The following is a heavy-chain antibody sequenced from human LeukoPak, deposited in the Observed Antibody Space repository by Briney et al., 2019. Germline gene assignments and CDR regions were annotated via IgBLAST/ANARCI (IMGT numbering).Heavy chain of an antibody. V-gene: IGHV4-59*01. CDR3: ARGGRYYYGSGSYGNWFDP. CDR2: IYHSGST. Sequence: SETLSLTCTVSGGSISSYYWSWIRQPPGKGLEWIGYIYHSGSTNYNPSLKSRVTISVDTSKNQFSLKLSSVTAADTAVYYCARGGRYYYGSGSYGNWFDPWGQGTLVTVSS. CDR1: GGSISSYY. J-gene: IGHJ5*02. D-gene: IGHD3-10*01.